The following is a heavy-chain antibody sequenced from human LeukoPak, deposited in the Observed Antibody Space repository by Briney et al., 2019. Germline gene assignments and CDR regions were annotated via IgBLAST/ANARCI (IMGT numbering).Heavy chain of an antibody. J-gene: IGHJ4*02. V-gene: IGHV4-34*01. CDR2: INHSGST. CDR1: GGSFSGYY. Sequence: PSETLSLTCAVYGGSFSGYYWSWIRQPPGKGLEWIGEINHSGSTNYNPSLKSRVTISVDTSKNQFSLKLSSVTAADTAVYYCARRHTDESLWSEAFDYWGQGTLVTVS. D-gene: IGHD3-3*01. CDR3: ARRHTDESLWSEAFDY.